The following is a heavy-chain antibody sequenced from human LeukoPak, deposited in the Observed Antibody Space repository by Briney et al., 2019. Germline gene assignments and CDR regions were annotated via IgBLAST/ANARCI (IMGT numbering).Heavy chain of an antibody. J-gene: IGHJ4*02. Sequence: GASVKVSCKASGYTFTSYAMNWVRQAPGQGLEWMGWINTNTGNPTYAQGFTGRFVFSLDTSVSTAYLQISSLKAEDTAVYYCARVHYYDSSGYYPTSDIHFDYWGQGTLVTVSS. V-gene: IGHV7-4-1*02. D-gene: IGHD3-22*01. CDR1: GYTFTSYA. CDR2: INTNTGNP. CDR3: ARVHYYDSSGYYPTSDIHFDY.